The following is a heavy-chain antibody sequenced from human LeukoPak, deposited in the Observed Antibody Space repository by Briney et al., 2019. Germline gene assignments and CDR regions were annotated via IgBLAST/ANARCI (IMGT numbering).Heavy chain of an antibody. CDR3: AKDRSSGYCFDY. D-gene: IGHD3-22*01. CDR1: GFTVSTNY. CDR2: IYSGGNT. J-gene: IGHJ4*02. Sequence: HPGGSLRLSCATSGFTVSTNYMSWVRQAPGKGLEWVSVIYSGGNTYYADSVKGRFTISRDNSKNTLYLQMNSLRAEDTAVYYCAKDRSSGYCFDYWGQGTLVTVSS. V-gene: IGHV3-53*05.